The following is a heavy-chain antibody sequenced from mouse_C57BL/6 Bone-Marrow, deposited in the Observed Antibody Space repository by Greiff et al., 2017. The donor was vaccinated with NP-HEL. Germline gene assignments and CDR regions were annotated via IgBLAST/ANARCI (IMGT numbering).Heavy chain of an antibody. CDR3: SGIYYDYDGWYFDG. Sequence: QVQLQQSGTELVKPGASVKLSCKASGYTFTSYWMHWVTQRPGQGLEWIGNIHPSNGGTNYNEKFKSKATLTVDKSSSTAYMQLSSLTSEDSAVYYCSGIYYDYDGWYFDGWGTGTTVTVSS. CDR1: GYTFTSYW. D-gene: IGHD2-4*01. CDR2: IHPSNGGT. J-gene: IGHJ1*03. V-gene: IGHV1-53*01.